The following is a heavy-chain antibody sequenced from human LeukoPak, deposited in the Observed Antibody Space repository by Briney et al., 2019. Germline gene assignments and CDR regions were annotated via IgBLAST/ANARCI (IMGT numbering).Heavy chain of an antibody. V-gene: IGHV3-48*02. D-gene: IGHD3-10*01. CDR2: INGDAII. CDR1: GFTFSSYS. CDR3: ARQGSFGEVDY. Sequence: GGSLRLSCAASGFTFSSYSMNWVRRAPGKGLEWVSHINGDAIIRYEDSVKGRFTISRDNSKNSLYLQMNSLRDEDTAVYYCARQGSFGEVDYWGQGTLVTVSS. J-gene: IGHJ4*02.